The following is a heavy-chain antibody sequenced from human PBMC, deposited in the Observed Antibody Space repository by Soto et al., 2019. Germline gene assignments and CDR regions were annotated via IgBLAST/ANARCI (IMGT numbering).Heavy chain of an antibody. V-gene: IGHV3-30*18. J-gene: IGHJ6*02. Sequence: GGSLRLSCAASGFTFSAYGMHWVRQTPGKGLEWVAVISYDGSNKYYADSVKGRFTISRDNSKNTLYLQMNSLRAEDTAVYFCAKVTFSGDYYYSYGLDVWGQGTTVTVSS. CDR2: ISYDGSNK. CDR1: GFTFSAYG. D-gene: IGHD1-26*01. CDR3: AKVTFSGDYYYSYGLDV.